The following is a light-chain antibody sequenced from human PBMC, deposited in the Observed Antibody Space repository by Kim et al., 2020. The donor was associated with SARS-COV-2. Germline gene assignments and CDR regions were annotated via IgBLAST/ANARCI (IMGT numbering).Light chain of an antibody. CDR1: HDITNY. CDR3: QQFYDVPLT. Sequence: ASIGDRVTSTCQASHDITNYLNWYQQKPGKAPKVLIYDASNLGTGVPSRFSGNGSGTHFTLIISSLQPEDTATYHCQQFYDVPLTFGGGTKVDIK. CDR2: DAS. V-gene: IGKV1-33*01. J-gene: IGKJ4*01.